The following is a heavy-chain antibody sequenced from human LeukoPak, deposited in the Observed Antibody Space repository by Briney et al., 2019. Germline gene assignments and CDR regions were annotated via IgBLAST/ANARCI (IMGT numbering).Heavy chain of an antibody. V-gene: IGHV3-23*01. CDR3: AKAVYDVLTGIDY. CDR1: GFTFSSYA. Sequence: GGSLRLSCSASGFTFSSYAMSWVRQAPRKGLEWVSTIGDSGSSTYYADSVKGRFTISRDNSKNTLYLQMNSLRTEDTAVYYCAKAVYDVLTGIDYWGQGTLVTVSS. J-gene: IGHJ4*02. D-gene: IGHD3-9*01. CDR2: IGDSGSST.